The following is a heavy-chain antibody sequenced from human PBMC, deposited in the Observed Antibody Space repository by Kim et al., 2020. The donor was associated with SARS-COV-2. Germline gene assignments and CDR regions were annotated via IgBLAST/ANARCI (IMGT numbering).Heavy chain of an antibody. CDR1: GGSISSSSYY. D-gene: IGHD6-19*01. CDR3: ARRLGGWRNYGMDV. J-gene: IGHJ6*02. V-gene: IGHV4-39*01. Sequence: ETLSLTCTVSGGSISSSSYYWGWIRQPPGKGLEWIGSIYYSGSTYYNPSLKSRVTISVDTSKTQFSLKLSSVTAADTAVYYCARRLGGWRNYGMDVWGQGTTVTVSS. CDR2: IYYSGST.